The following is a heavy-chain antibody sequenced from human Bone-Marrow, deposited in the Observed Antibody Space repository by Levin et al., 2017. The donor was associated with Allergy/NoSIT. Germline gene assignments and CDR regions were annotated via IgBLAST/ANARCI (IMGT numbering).Heavy chain of an antibody. CDR2: IIPIFGTA. V-gene: IGHV1-69*13. J-gene: IGHJ4*02. CDR3: ARDKVAGAAADY. CDR1: GGTFSSYA. D-gene: IGHD2-15*01. Sequence: GASVKVSCKASGGTFSSYAISWVRQAPGQGLEWMGGIIPIFGTANYAQKFQGRVTITADESTSTAYMELSSLRSEDTAVYYCARDKVAGAAADYWGQGTLVTVSS.